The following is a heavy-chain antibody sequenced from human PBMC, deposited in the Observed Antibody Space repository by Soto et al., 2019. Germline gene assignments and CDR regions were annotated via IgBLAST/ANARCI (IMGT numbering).Heavy chain of an antibody. CDR2: IIPIFGTA. Sequence: VKVSCKASGGTFSSYAISWVRQAPGQGLEWMGGIIPIFGTANYAQKFQGRVTITADKSTSTAYMELSSLRSEDTAVYYCARSGYDYDYYYGMDVWGQGTTVTVSS. J-gene: IGHJ6*02. D-gene: IGHD5-12*01. CDR1: GGTFSSYA. V-gene: IGHV1-69*06. CDR3: ARSGYDYDYYYGMDV.